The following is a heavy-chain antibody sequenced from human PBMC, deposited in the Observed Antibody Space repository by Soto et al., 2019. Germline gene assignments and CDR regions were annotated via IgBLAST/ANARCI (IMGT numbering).Heavy chain of an antibody. CDR1: GYTFTSYY. CDR2: INPSGGYT. D-gene: IGHD3-16*01. CDR3: AADPEGEYGGNSKVFGLAFDI. V-gene: IGHV1-46*01. Sequence: GASVKVSCKASGYTFTSYYMNWVRQAPGQGLEWLGIINPSGGYTTYAQKFQERVTITRDMSTSTAYMELSSLRSEDTAVYYCAADPEGEYGGNSKVFGLAFDIWGQGTMVTVSS. J-gene: IGHJ3*02.